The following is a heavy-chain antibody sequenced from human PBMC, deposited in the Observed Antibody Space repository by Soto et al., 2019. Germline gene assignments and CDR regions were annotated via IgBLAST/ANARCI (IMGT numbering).Heavy chain of an antibody. CDR2: ISNDSGNK. Sequence: GGSLRLSCAASGFTFSSYGMHWVRQAPGKGLEWVAHISNDSGNKSYADSVKGRFTISRDHAKKSVYLQMNSLRDEDTAVYYCARVYSSGWYFDYWGQGTLVTVSS. CDR3: ARVYSSGWYFDY. V-gene: IGHV3-21*05. J-gene: IGHJ4*02. D-gene: IGHD6-19*01. CDR1: GFTFSSYG.